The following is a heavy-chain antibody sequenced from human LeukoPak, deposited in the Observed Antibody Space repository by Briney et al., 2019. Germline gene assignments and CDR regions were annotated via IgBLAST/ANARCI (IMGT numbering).Heavy chain of an antibody. CDR2: INHSGST. V-gene: IGHV4-34*01. Sequence: SESLSLTCAVYGGSFSGYYWSWIRQPPGKGLEWIGEINHSGSTNYNPSLKSRVTISVDTSKNQFSLKLSSVTAADTAVYYCAISSTVTSFDYWGQGTLVTVSS. CDR3: AISSTVTSFDY. J-gene: IGHJ4*02. CDR1: GGSFSGYY. D-gene: IGHD1-14*01.